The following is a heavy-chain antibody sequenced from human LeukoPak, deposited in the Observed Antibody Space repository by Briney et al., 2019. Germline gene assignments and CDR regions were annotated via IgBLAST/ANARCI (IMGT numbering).Heavy chain of an antibody. CDR1: GYTFTIYY. D-gene: IGHD1-7*01. J-gene: IGHJ6*03. Sequence: ASEKVSCXASGYTFTIYYMHWVRQALGQGLEWMAIINPSGGSTSYAQKFQGRVTMTRDTSTSTVYMELSSLRSEDTAVYYCARGGLELRSYYYYYMDVWGKGTTVTVSS. CDR3: ARGGLELRSYYYYYMDV. CDR2: INPSGGST. V-gene: IGHV1-46*03.